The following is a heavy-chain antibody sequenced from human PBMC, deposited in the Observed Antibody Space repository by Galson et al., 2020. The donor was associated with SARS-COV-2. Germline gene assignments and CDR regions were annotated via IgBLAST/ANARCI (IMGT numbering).Heavy chain of an antibody. V-gene: IGHV4-61*02. CDR3: ARRHDISCNALDI. D-gene: IGHD3-22*01. CDR2: IHSTGST. CDR1: GGSISSGSYY. J-gene: IGHJ3*02. Sequence: SETLSLTCTVSGGSISSGSYYWSWIRQPAGKELEWIGRIHSTGSTNYNPSLKSRVTISVDTSKNQFSLRLSSVTAADTAVYYCARRHDISCNALDIWGQGTMVTVSS.